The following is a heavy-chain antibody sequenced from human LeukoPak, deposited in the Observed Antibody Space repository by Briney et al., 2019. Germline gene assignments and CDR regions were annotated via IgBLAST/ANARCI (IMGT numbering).Heavy chain of an antibody. CDR3: AKGRNVEMATSPHDY. Sequence: GGSLRLSCVASGFTFSIYRMNWVRQVPGKGLEWISFISGSSSNIYYADSVKGRFTISRDNAKNSLYLQMNSLRAEDTAVYYCAKGRNVEMATSPHDYWGQGTLVTVSS. CDR1: GFTFSIYR. J-gene: IGHJ4*02. V-gene: IGHV3-48*01. CDR2: ISGSSSNI. D-gene: IGHD5-24*01.